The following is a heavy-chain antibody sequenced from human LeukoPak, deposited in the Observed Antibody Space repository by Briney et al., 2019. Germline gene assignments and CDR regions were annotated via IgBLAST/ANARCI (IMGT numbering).Heavy chain of an antibody. Sequence: GRSLSLSCAPSGFTFTSHGMNWVCQAPGKGLEWISYIRITGRTIYYTPPVRGGFPFSRDNAKNTLHLQMNMLRAEDTAVFYCARGNFQLDSWGQGTLVTVSS. CDR2: IRITGRTI. V-gene: IGHV3-48*04. D-gene: IGHD1-7*01. CDR1: GFTFTSHG. J-gene: IGHJ5*01. CDR3: ARGNFQLDS.